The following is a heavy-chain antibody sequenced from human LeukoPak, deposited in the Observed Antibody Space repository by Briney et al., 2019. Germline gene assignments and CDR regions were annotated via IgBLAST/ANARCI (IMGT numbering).Heavy chain of an antibody. CDR1: GYTLTELS. CDR2: FETEDGET. CDR3: ATGVLPNFDY. J-gene: IGHJ4*02. V-gene: IGHV1-24*01. D-gene: IGHD3-10*01. Sequence: ASVKVSCKVSGYTLTELSMHWVRQAPGKGLEWMGGFETEDGETIYAQKFQGRVTMTEDTSTDTAYMELSSLRSEYTAVYYCATGVLPNFDYWGQGTLVSVSS.